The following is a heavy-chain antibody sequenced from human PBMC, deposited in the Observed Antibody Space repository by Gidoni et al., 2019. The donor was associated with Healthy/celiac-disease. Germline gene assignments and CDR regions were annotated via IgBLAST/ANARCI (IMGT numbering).Heavy chain of an antibody. CDR1: GFTFSSYA. V-gene: IGHV3-30*04. Sequence: QVQLVESVGGVVQPGRSLRLSCAASGFTFSSYAMPWVRQAPGKGLEWVAVISYDGRNKYYADSVKGRFTISRDNSKNTLYLQMNSLRAEDTAVYYCARGGLYYDILPPDYWGQGTLVTVSS. D-gene: IGHD3-9*01. CDR3: ARGGLYYDILPPDY. J-gene: IGHJ4*02. CDR2: ISYDGRNK.